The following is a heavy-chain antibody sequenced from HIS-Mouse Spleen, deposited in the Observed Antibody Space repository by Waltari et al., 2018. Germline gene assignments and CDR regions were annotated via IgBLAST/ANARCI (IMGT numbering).Heavy chain of an antibody. D-gene: IGHD6-13*01. CDR2: IYYSGST. CDR1: GGSISSSSYY. Sequence: QLQLQESGPGLVKPSETLSPTCTVPGGSISSSSYYWGWIRRPPGKGLDWIGSIYYSGSTYYNPSLKSRVTISVDTSKNQFSLKLSSVTAADTAVYYCAREIPYSSSWYDWYFDLWGRGTLVTVSS. J-gene: IGHJ2*01. V-gene: IGHV4-39*07. CDR3: AREIPYSSSWYDWYFDL.